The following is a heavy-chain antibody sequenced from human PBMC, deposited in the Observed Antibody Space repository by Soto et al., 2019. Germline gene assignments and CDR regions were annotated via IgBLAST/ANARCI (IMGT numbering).Heavy chain of an antibody. D-gene: IGHD3-16*01. Sequence: SETLSLTCSVSGDSVTDYYWNWVRQPPGKGLEWLGYFYYSGSTNYHPSLESRASISVETSKNQFSLKLTSVTAADTAVYYCIRGGVAAPPHFEFWGPGILVTVSS. CDR2: FYYSGST. J-gene: IGHJ4*02. CDR1: GDSVTDYY. CDR3: IRGGVAAPPHFEF. V-gene: IGHV4-59*02.